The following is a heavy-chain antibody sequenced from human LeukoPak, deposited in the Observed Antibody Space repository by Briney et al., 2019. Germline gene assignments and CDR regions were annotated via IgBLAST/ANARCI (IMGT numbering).Heavy chain of an antibody. CDR3: ARGYDFGGTDY. D-gene: IGHD5-12*01. CDR1: GVSISSGGYY. J-gene: IGHJ4*02. V-gene: IGHV4-31*03. CDR2: IYYSGST. Sequence: SQTLSLTCTVSGVSISSGGYYWSWIRQHPGKGLEWIGYIYYSGSTYYNPSLKSRVTISVDTSKNQFSLKLSSVTAADTAVYYCARGYDFGGTDYWGQGTLVTVSS.